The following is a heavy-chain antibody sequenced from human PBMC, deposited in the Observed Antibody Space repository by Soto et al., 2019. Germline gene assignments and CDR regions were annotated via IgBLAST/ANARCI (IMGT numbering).Heavy chain of an antibody. CDR2: IYYSGST. D-gene: IGHD6-6*01. CDR1: GGSISSGGYY. V-gene: IGHV4-31*03. CDR3: ARDKYRNNLFDP. Sequence: SETLSLTCTVSGGSISSGGYYWSWIRQHPGKGLEWIGYIYYSGSTYYNPSLKSRVTISVDTSKNQFSLKLSSVTAADTAVYYCARDKYRNNLFDPWGQGTLVTVSS. J-gene: IGHJ5*02.